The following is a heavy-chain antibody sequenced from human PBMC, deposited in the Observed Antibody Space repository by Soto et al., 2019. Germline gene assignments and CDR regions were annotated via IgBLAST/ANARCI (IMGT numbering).Heavy chain of an antibody. J-gene: IGHJ2*01. CDR1: GGTFSSYA. CDR3: VRDQRQEGAYWYFDL. CDR2: IIPIFGTA. V-gene: IGHV1-69*01. Sequence: QVQLVQSGAEVKKPGSSVKVSCKASGGTFSSYAISWVRQAPGQGLEWMGGIIPIFGTANYAQKFQGRVTITADESTSTAYMELSSLRSQVTAVYYCVRDQRQEGAYWYFDLWGRGTLVTVSS.